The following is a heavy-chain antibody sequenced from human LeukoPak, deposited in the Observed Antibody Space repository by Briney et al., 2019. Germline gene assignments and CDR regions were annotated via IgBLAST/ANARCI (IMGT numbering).Heavy chain of an antibody. CDR1: GYTLTSYG. V-gene: IGHV1-18*01. D-gene: IGHD2-15*01. Sequence: GASVKVSCKASGYTLTSYGISWVRQAPGQGLEWMGWISAYIGNTNYAQKLQGRVTMTTDTSTSTAYMELRSLRSDDTAVYYCAREGPGYCSGGSCYSFQWFDPWGQGTLVTVSS. CDR3: AREGPGYCSGGSCYSFQWFDP. J-gene: IGHJ5*02. CDR2: ISAYIGNT.